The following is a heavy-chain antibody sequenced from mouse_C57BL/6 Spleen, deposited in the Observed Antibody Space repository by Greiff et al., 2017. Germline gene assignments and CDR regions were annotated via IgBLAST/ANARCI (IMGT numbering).Heavy chain of an antibody. J-gene: IGHJ4*01. Sequence: EVKVVESGEGLVKPGGSLKLSCAASGFTFSSYAMSWVRQTPEKRLEWVAYISSGGDYIYYADTVKGRFTISRDNARNTLYLQMSSLKSEDTAMYYCTRDSDGYYTYAMDYWGQGTSVTVSS. CDR3: TRDSDGYYTYAMDY. CDR1: GFTFSSYA. D-gene: IGHD2-3*01. CDR2: ISSGGDYI. V-gene: IGHV5-9-1*02.